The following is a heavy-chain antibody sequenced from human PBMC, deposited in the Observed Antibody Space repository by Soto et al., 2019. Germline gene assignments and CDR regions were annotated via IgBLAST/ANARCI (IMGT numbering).Heavy chain of an antibody. J-gene: IGHJ4*02. V-gene: IGHV1-18*01. CDR1: GYTFTSYG. CDR2: ISTYNGNT. Sequence: QGQLVQSGAEVKKPGALVKVSCKASGYTFTSYGFSWVRQAPGQGLEWMGWISTYNGNTEYAQKLQGRVTMTTDTSTTTAYMELRSLRSDDTAVYFCARDRLLTDYWGQGTLVTVSS. D-gene: IGHD7-27*01. CDR3: ARDRLLTDY.